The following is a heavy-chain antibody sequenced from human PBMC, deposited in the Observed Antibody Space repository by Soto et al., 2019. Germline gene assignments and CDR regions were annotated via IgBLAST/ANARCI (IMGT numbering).Heavy chain of an antibody. CDR1: GFTFDDYA. Sequence: EVHLVESGGGVAQPGGSLRLSCATSGFTFDDYAMHWVRQAPGKGLEWVSGISWNSDNTGYADSVKGRFTISRDNAKRYLFLQLNSLRSEDTAFYFCARTTWGYGEPLDSWGQGTLVTVSS. CDR2: ISWNSDNT. CDR3: ARTTWGYGEPLDS. D-gene: IGHD4-17*01. J-gene: IGHJ4*02. V-gene: IGHV3-9*01.